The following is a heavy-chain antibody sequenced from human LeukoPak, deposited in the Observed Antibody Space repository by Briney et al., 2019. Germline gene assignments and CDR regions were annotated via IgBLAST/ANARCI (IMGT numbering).Heavy chain of an antibody. J-gene: IGHJ4*02. V-gene: IGHV3-9*01. Sequence: GGSLRLSCAASGFTFDDYAMHWVRQAPGKGLEWASGISWNSGSIGYADSVKGRFTISRDNAKNSLYLQTNSLRAEDTALYYCAKDSSDSGSYFDYWGQGTLVTVSS. CDR1: GFTFDDYA. CDR3: AKDSSDSGSYFDY. D-gene: IGHD3-22*01. CDR2: ISWNSGSI.